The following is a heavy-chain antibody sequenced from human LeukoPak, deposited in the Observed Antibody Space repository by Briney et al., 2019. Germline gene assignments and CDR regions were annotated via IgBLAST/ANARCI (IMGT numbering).Heavy chain of an antibody. Sequence: SETLSLTCTVSGGSISSYYWSWIRQPPGKGLEWIGYIYYSGSTNYNPSLKSRVTISVDTSKNQFSLKLSSVTAADTAVYYCARAGESSSWYEADAFDIWGQGTMVTVSS. CDR1: GGSISSYY. J-gene: IGHJ3*02. V-gene: IGHV4-59*01. CDR3: ARAGESSSWYEADAFDI. CDR2: IYYSGST. D-gene: IGHD6-13*01.